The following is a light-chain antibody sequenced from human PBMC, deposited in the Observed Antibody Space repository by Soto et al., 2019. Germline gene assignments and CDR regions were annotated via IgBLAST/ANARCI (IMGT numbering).Light chain of an antibody. CDR3: SSYTSSSTRV. CDR1: SSDVGGYNY. CDR2: DVS. V-gene: IGLV2-14*01. Sequence: QSALTQPASVCGSPEHSITISCNGTSSDVGGYNYVSWYQQHPGKAPKLMIYDVSNRPSGVSNRFSGSKSGNTASLTISGLQAEDEADYYCSSYTSSSTRVFGGGTKLTVL. J-gene: IGLJ2*01.